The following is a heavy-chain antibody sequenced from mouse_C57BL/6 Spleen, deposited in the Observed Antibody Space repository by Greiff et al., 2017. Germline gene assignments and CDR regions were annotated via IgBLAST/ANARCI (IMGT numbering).Heavy chain of an antibody. D-gene: IGHD3-3*01. J-gene: IGHJ2*01. Sequence: QVQLQQSGAELARPGASVKMSCKASGYTFTSYTMHWVKQRPGQGLEWIGYINPSSGYTKYNQKFKDKATLTADKSSSTAYMQLSSLTSEDSAVYYCARGAGKDFDYGGQGTTLTVSS. CDR1: GYTFTSYT. CDR3: ARGAGKDFDY. CDR2: INPSSGYT. V-gene: IGHV1-4*01.